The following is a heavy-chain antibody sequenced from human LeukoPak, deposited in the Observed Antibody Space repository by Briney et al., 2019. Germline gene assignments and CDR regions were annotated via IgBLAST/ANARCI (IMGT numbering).Heavy chain of an antibody. CDR1: GYTFTGYY. CDR2: INPNSGGT. CDR3: ARCPQYSSGPKSYYYYYYMDV. J-gene: IGHJ6*03. Sequence: ASVKVSCKASGYTFTGYYMHWVRQAPGQGLEWMGWINPNSGGTNYAQKFQGGVTVTRDTSISTAYMELSRLRSDDTAVYYCARCPQYSSGPKSYYYYYYMDVWGKGTTVTVSS. D-gene: IGHD6-19*01. V-gene: IGHV1-2*02.